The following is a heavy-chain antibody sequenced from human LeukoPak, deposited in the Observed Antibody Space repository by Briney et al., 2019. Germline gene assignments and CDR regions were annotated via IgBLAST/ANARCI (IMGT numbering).Heavy chain of an antibody. CDR1: GGTFSSYA. CDR2: IIPIFGTA. CDR3: ARSRYYDSSGYYTYFDY. D-gene: IGHD3-22*01. V-gene: IGHV1-69*13. Sequence: ASVKVSCKASGGTFSSYAISWVRQAPGQGLEWMGGIIPIFGTANYAQEFQGRVTITADESTSTAYMELSSLRSEDTAVYYCARSRYYDSSGYYTYFDYWGQGTLVTVSS. J-gene: IGHJ4*02.